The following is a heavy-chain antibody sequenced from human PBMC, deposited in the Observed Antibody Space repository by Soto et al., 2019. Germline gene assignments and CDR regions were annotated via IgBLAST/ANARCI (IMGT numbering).Heavy chain of an antibody. J-gene: IGHJ6*03. Sequence: PGGSLRLSCAASGFTFSRYAMSWVRQAPGKGLEWVSAISGSGGSTYYADSVKGRFTISRDNSKNTLYLQMNSLRAEDTAVYYCAKDLIWDCSGGSCYDYYYYYMDVWGKGTTVTVSS. CDR1: GFTFSRYA. D-gene: IGHD2-15*01. CDR2: ISGSGGST. CDR3: AKDLIWDCSGGSCYDYYYYYMDV. V-gene: IGHV3-23*01.